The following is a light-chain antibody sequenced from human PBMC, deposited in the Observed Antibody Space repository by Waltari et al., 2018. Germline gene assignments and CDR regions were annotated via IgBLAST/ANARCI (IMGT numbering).Light chain of an antibody. Sequence: EIVLTQSPGTLSLSPWERATLSCRSSQSVSSTYLAWYQQKPGQAPRLLIYGVSSRAAGIPDRFSGSGSGTAFTLTISRLESEDFAVYYCQQYGNSPFTFGPGTKVDIK. CDR1: QSVSSTY. CDR2: GVS. V-gene: IGKV3-20*01. CDR3: QQYGNSPFT. J-gene: IGKJ3*01.